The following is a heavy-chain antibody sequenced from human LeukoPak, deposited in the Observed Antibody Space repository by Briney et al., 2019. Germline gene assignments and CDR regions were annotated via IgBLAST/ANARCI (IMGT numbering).Heavy chain of an antibody. V-gene: IGHV6-1*01. CDR1: GDSVSSNNGA. Sequence: SQTPSLTCAISGDSVSSNNGAWNWIRQSPSRGLEWLGRTYYRSKWYNDYAGSFISRITISPDTSKNQFSLQLDSVTPEDTAVYYCARDVGATGWHTFDYWGQGTLVTVSS. CDR3: ARDVGATGWHTFDY. J-gene: IGHJ4*02. CDR2: TYYRSKWYN. D-gene: IGHD3-9*01.